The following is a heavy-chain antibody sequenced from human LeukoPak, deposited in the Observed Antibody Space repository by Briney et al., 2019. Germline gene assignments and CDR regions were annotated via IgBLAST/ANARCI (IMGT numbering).Heavy chain of an antibody. CDR1: GGSISSYY. Sequence: SETLSLTCTVSGGSISSYYWSWIRQPPWKGLEWIGYIYYSGSTNYNPSLKGRVTISVDTSKNQFSLKLSSVTAADTAVYYCARGGETGPLFDYWGQGTLVTGSS. CDR2: IYYSGST. CDR3: ARGGETGPLFDY. V-gene: IGHV4-59*01. J-gene: IGHJ4*02. D-gene: IGHD3-10*01.